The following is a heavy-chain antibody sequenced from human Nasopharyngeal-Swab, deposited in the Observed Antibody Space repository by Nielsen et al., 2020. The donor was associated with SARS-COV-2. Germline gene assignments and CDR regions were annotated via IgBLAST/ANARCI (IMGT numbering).Heavy chain of an antibody. Sequence: GESLKISCAASGFTFSSYWMSWVRQAPGKGLEWVSSISSSSNYIYYGDSVKGRFTISRDNTQKSLYLEMNSLRVEDTAVYYCARLGTESYHYYSLDVWGQGTTVTVSS. CDR1: GFTFSSYW. J-gene: IGHJ6*02. CDR2: ISSSSNYI. D-gene: IGHD1-1*01. V-gene: IGHV3-21*01. CDR3: ARLGTESYHYYSLDV.